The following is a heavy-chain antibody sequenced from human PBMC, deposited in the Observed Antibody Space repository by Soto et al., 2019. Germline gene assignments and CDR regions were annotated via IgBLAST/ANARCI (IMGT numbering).Heavy chain of an antibody. CDR3: ATQGLPLATLPHNRLDS. J-gene: IGHJ5*01. V-gene: IGHV1-18*04. CDR2: VSPSYGKT. D-gene: IGHD2-15*01. Sequence: ASVKVSCKASNYTFINYGIGWVRQAPGHGLEWMGWVSPSYGKTYYAHKFQGRVTMTTDTSTGTVYMELCRLRSDDTAVYFCATQGLPLATLPHNRLDSCDQGTLVTVSS. CDR1: NYTFINYG.